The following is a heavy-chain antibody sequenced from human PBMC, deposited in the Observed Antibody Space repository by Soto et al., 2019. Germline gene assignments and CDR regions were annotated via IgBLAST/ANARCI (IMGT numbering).Heavy chain of an antibody. V-gene: IGHV4-31*03. CDR3: ARDRCSGGSCYFDY. J-gene: IGHJ4*02. CDR1: GGSISSGGYY. CDR2: IYYSGST. D-gene: IGHD2-15*01. Sequence: QVQLQESGPGLVKPSQTLSLTCTVSGGSISSGGYYWSWIRQHPGKGLEWIGYIYYSGSTYYNPSLKSRVTISVDTSNNQFSLKLSSVTAADTAVYYCARDRCSGGSCYFDYWGQGTLVTVSS.